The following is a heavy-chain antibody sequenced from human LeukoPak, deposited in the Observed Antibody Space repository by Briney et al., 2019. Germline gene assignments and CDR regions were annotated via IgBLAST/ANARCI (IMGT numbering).Heavy chain of an antibody. D-gene: IGHD1-14*01. V-gene: IGHV4-30-4*01. CDR3: ARTNQISETAFDT. CDR2: IYYSGST. CDR1: GGSISSGDYY. J-gene: IGHJ3*02. Sequence: PSQTLSLTCTVSGGSISSGDYYWSWIRQPPGKGLEWIGYIYYSGSTYYNPSLKSRVTISVDTSKNQFSLKLSSVTAADTAVYYCARTNQISETAFDTWGQGTMVIGCS.